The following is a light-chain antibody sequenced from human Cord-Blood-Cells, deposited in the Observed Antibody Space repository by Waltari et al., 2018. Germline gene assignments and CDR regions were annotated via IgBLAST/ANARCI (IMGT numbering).Light chain of an antibody. J-gene: IGKJ1*01. V-gene: IGKV1-5*03. CDR3: QQYNSYSPT. Sequence: DIQLTHPPSTLSALEGARLPFTCRASQSISSWLAWYQQKPGKAPKLLIYKASSLESGVPSRFSGSGSGTEFTLTISSLQPDDFATYYCQQYNSYSPTFGQGTKVEIK. CDR1: QSISSW. CDR2: KAS.